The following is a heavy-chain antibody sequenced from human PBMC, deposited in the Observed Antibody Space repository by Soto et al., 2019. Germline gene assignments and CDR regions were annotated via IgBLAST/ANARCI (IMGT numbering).Heavy chain of an antibody. CDR2: ISGSGTAT. Sequence: EVKLLESGGGLVQPGGSVRLSCAASGFPFWTYSMSWVRQAPRKGLEWVSGISGSGTATYYTDSVKGRFTVSRDNSKDTVFLQMKTLRVEDTAVYYCAQTRLYDNNDYHRDGFDVWGPGTVVTVSS. CDR3: AQTRLYDNNDYHRDGFDV. D-gene: IGHD3-22*01. V-gene: IGHV3-23*01. J-gene: IGHJ3*01. CDR1: GFPFWTYS.